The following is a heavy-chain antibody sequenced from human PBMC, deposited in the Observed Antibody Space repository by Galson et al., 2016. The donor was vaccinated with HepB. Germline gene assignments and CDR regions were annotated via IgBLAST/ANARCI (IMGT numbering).Heavy chain of an antibody. CDR1: GYTFPTYG. J-gene: IGHJ3*01. Sequence: SCKASGYTFPTYGVAWVRQAPGQGLEWMGRINTRHGKAEYTARTQVRMTLTSDTSTDTAYMELRSLTFEDTAKYYCVLDFQTYTGSYQGGVFDVWGQGTLVAVSS. V-gene: IGHV1-18*01. D-gene: IGHD1-26*01. CDR2: INTRHGKA. CDR3: VLDFQTYTGSYQGGVFDV.